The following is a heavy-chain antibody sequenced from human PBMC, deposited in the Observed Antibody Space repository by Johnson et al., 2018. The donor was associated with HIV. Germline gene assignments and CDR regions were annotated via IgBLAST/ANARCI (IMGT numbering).Heavy chain of an antibody. J-gene: IGHJ3*02. CDR2: ISWNSDNI. CDR1: GFTFSSYA. V-gene: IGHV3-9*01. CDR3: ARAVGGSYHDAFDS. Sequence: VQLVESGGGVVQPGRSLRLSCAASGFTFSSYAMHWVRQAPGKGLEWVSGISWNSDNIAYADSVRGRFTIARDNAKNSLHLQMNSLRAEDTALYYCARAVGGSYHDAFDSWGQGTMVTVSS. D-gene: IGHD1-26*01.